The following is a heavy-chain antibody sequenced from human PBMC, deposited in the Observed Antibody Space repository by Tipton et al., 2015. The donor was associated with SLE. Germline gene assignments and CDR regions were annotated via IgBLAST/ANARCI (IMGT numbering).Heavy chain of an antibody. Sequence: SLRLSCAASGFIFTNFALHWVRQAPGKGLEWVSSISGSGGSTYFADSVKGRFSISRDNSKNTLTLQMNSLRVEDTGLYYCASHSSNWFYFDNWGQGTPVIVSS. CDR2: ISGSGGST. J-gene: IGHJ4*02. CDR3: ASHSSNWFYFDN. D-gene: IGHD6-13*01. V-gene: IGHV3-23*01. CDR1: GFIFTNFA.